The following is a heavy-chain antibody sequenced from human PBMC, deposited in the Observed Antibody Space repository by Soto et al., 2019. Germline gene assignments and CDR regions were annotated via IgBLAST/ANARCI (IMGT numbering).Heavy chain of an antibody. J-gene: IGHJ4*01. CDR1: GGTFSSYT. CDR2: IIPILGIA. Sequence: SVKVSCKASGGTFSSYTFSWVRQAPGQGLEWVGRIIPILGIADYAQKFQGRVTITADKSTSTAYMDLSSLTSEDTAVYYCAREEFCGGDCNYYIDYWGQ. CDR3: AREEFCGGDCNYYIDY. D-gene: IGHD2-21*02. V-gene: IGHV1-69*04.